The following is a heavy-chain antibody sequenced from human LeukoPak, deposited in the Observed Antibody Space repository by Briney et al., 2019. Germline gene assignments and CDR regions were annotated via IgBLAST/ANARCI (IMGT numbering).Heavy chain of an antibody. CDR1: GYPFSGSD. J-gene: IGHJ4*02. V-gene: IGHV3-30*18. D-gene: IGHD6-19*01. CDR3: AKTTGGWPRFFDH. Sequence: GSLRLSCAASGYPFSGSDIHWVRQAPGKGLEWVAFVSHEGSSKFYAESVKGRFGISRDNYKSTTYLQMNGLRADDTAVYYCAKTTGGWPRFFDHWGQGTLVAVSS. CDR2: VSHEGSSK.